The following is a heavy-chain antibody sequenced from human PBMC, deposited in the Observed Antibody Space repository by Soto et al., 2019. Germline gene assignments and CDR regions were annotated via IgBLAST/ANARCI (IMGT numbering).Heavy chain of an antibody. J-gene: IGHJ6*02. V-gene: IGHV6-1*01. CDR1: GDSVSSNSAA. CDR3: ARVKSEQWLVPLRYYYGMDV. CDR2: TYYRSKWYN. D-gene: IGHD6-19*01. Sequence: SPTLSLTCAISGDSVSSNSAAWNWIRQSPSRGLEWLGRTYYRSKWYNDYAVSVKSRITINPDTSKNQFSLQLNSVTPEDTAVYYCARVKSEQWLVPLRYYYGMDVWGQGTTVTVSS.